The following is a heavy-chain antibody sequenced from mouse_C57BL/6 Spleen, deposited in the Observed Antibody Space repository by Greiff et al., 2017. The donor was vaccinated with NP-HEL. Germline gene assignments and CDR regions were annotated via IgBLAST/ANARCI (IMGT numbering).Heavy chain of an antibody. D-gene: IGHD1-1*01. Sequence: VQLQQSGAELVRPGASVKLSCTASGFNIKDDYMHWVKQRPEQGLEWIGWIDPENGDTEYASKFQGKATITADTSSHTAYLQLSSPTSEDTAVYYWTTGYYGRSYYYAKDYWGQGTSVTVSS. CDR2: IDPENGDT. CDR3: TTGYYGRSYYYAKDY. CDR1: GFNIKDDY. J-gene: IGHJ4*01. V-gene: IGHV14-4*01.